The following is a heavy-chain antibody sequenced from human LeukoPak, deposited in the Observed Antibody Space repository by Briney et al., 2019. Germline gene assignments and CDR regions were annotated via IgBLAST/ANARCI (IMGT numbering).Heavy chain of an antibody. CDR3: ASTTKYSFDI. J-gene: IGHJ3*02. CDR1: GFTFSDYW. Sequence: GGSLRLSCVVTGFTFSDYWMSWVRQAPGKGLEWVAHIKHDASEKYYVDSVKGRFTISRDNAKNSLYLPMNSLRSEDTAVYYCASTTKYSFDIWGQGTMVTVSS. V-gene: IGHV3-7*02. CDR2: IKHDASEK. D-gene: IGHD2/OR15-2a*01.